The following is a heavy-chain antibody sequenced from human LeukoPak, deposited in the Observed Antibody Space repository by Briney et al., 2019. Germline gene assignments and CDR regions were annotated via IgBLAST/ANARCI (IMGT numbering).Heavy chain of an antibody. J-gene: IGHJ4*02. CDR3: ATVPYCSGGSCYAYFDY. V-gene: IGHV4-34*01. D-gene: IGHD2-15*01. Sequence: SETLSLTCAVYGGSFSGYYWSWIRQPPGKGLEWIGEINQSGSTNYNPSLKSRVTISVDTSKNQFSLKLSSVTAADTAAYYCATVPYCSGGSCYAYFDYWGLGNQVTVSS. CDR2: INQSGST. CDR1: GGSFSGYY.